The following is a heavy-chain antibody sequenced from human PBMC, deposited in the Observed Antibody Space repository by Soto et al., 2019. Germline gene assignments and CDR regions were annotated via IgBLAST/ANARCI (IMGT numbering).Heavy chain of an antibody. V-gene: IGHV1-69*05. Sequence: QVQLVQSGAEVKKPGSSVKVSCKASGGTFSSYAISWVRQAPGQGLEWMGGIIPIFGTANYAQQFQGRVTITPGESTRTGYMELSSMRSADTAVYYCARAGRDYYSGRDVWGQGTTVTVSS. CDR3: ARAGRDYYSGRDV. J-gene: IGHJ6*02. CDR1: GGTFSSYA. CDR2: IIPIFGTA.